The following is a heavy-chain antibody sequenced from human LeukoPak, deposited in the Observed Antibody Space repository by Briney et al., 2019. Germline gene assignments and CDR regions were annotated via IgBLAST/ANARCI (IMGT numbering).Heavy chain of an antibody. Sequence: GRSLRLSCAASGFTFSSYGMHWVRLAPGRGLEWVAVIWYDGSNKYYADSVKSRFTISRDNSKSTLYLQMNSLRAEDTAVYYCARGRGITMIVDTWGQGTLVTVSS. CDR2: IWYDGSNK. V-gene: IGHV3-33*01. D-gene: IGHD3-22*01. J-gene: IGHJ5*02. CDR1: GFTFSSYG. CDR3: ARGRGITMIVDT.